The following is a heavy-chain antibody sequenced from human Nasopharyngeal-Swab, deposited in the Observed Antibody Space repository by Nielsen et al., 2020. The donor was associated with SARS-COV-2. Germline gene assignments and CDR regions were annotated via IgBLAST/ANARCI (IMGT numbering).Heavy chain of an antibody. D-gene: IGHD3-16*01. Sequence: RQPPGKGLEYVSAISSNGGSTYYANSVKGRFTISRDNSKNTLYLQMGGLRAEDMAVYYCARGGSYYYYYGMDVWGQGTTVTVSS. J-gene: IGHJ6*02. CDR2: ISSNGGST. V-gene: IGHV3-64*01. CDR3: ARGGSYYYYYGMDV.